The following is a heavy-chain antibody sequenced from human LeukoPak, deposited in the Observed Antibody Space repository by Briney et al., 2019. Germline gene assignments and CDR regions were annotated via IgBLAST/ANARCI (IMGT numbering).Heavy chain of an antibody. Sequence: GGSLRLSCVASGFTFNSYAMYWVRQAPGKGLQWISGIFGSGGSAHYADSVKGRFTISRVNSKNTVYLQLDSLRVEDTAVYYCGKTTVGYSSGRYPGWPVDYWGQGALVTVSS. J-gene: IGHJ4*02. CDR2: IFGSGGSA. D-gene: IGHD2-15*01. CDR3: GKTTVGYSSGRYPGWPVDY. V-gene: IGHV3-23*01. CDR1: GFTFNSYA.